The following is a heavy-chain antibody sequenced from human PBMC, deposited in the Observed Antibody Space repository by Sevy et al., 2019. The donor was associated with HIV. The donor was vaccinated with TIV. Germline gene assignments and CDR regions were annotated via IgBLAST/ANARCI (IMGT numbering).Heavy chain of an antibody. CDR2: INGGDGDT. J-gene: IGHJ4*01. V-gene: IGHV3-23*01. Sequence: GGSLRLSCTTSGFTFTMYTMTWVRQAPAKGLEWVSSINGGDGDTYYADSVKGRLTISRDNSKNTLYLQINSLRDEDTAVYYCAKDRVPDGFWNFDYWGHGTLVTVSS. D-gene: IGHD1-1*01. CDR1: GFTFTMYT. CDR3: AKDRVPDGFWNFDY.